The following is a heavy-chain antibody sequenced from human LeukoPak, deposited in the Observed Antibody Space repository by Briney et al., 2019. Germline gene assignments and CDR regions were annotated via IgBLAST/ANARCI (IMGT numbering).Heavy chain of an antibody. CDR3: ATDRLDSYDSSGYDY. D-gene: IGHD3-22*01. CDR1: GFTFSSYA. J-gene: IGHJ4*02. V-gene: IGHV3-23*01. CDR2: ISGSGGST. Sequence: TGGSLRLSCAASGFTFSSYAMSCVRQAPGKGLEWVSAISGSGGSTYYADSVGGRFTISRDNSKTPLYLQMNSLRAEDTAVYYCATDRLDSYDSSGYDYWGQGTLVTVSS.